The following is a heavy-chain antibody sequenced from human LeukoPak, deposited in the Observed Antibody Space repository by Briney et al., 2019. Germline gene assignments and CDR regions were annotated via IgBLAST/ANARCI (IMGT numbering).Heavy chain of an antibody. J-gene: IGHJ4*02. D-gene: IGHD6-19*01. CDR2: IYYSGST. CDR3: ARGSSGLGGFFDY. CDR1: AGSISSSSYS. Sequence: NPSETLSLTCTVSAGSISSSSYSWGWIRQPPGKGLEWIGYIYYSGSTNYNPSLKSRVTISVDTSKNQFSLKLSSVTAADTAVYYCARGSSGLGGFFDYWGQGTLVTVSS. V-gene: IGHV4-61*05.